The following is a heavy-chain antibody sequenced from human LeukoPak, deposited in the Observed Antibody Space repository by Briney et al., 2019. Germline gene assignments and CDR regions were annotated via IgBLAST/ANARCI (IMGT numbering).Heavy chain of an antibody. CDR2: IYPEDSDT. CDR3: ARQVSGNPEAFDI. Sequence: GESLKISCKASGYTFTSHWFGWVRQMPGKGLEWMGIIYPEDSDTRYSPSFQGQVAISVDKSISTAYLQWSSLKASDTAMYYCARQVSGNPEAFDIWGQGTMVTVSS. V-gene: IGHV5-51*01. CDR1: GYTFTSHW. J-gene: IGHJ3*02.